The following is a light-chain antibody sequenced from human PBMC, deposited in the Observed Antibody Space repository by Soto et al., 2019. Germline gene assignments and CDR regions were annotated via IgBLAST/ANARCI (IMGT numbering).Light chain of an antibody. CDR3: QQYNNWPPLVT. Sequence: EIVMTQSPATLSVSPGERATLSCRASQSVGSNLAWYQQKSGQAPRLLIYGASTRATGIPARFSGSGSGTEFTLTISSLQSEDFAVYYCQQYNNWPPLVTFGPGTKVDIK. CDR2: GAS. CDR1: QSVGSN. J-gene: IGKJ3*01. V-gene: IGKV3-15*01.